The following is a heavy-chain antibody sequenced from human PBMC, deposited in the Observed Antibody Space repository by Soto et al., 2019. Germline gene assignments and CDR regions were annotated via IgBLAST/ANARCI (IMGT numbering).Heavy chain of an antibody. Sequence: EVQLVETGGGLIQPGGSLRLSCAASGFTVSSNYMSWVRQAPGQGLEWVSFIYSGGRTYYADSVKGRFTISRDNSKNTLYIPMNTLRSEDTAVYYSAREAISSDHFDYWGQGTLVIVSS. CDR2: IYSGGRT. D-gene: IGHD3-22*01. CDR1: GFTVSSNY. J-gene: IGHJ4*02. CDR3: AREAISSDHFDY. V-gene: IGHV3-53*02.